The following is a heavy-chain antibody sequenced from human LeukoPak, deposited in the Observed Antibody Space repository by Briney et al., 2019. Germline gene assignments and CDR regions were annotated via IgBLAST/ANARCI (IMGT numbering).Heavy chain of an antibody. J-gene: IGHJ4*02. CDR3: ARHGNLTMIVFYFDY. D-gene: IGHD3-22*01. V-gene: IGHV4-34*01. CDR2: INHSGST. CDR1: GGSFSGYY. Sequence: SETLSLTCAVYGGSFSGYYWSWIRQPPGKGLEWIGEINHSGSTNYNPSLKSRVTISVDTSKNQFSLKLSSVTAADTAVYYCARHGNLTMIVFYFDYWGQGTLVTVSS.